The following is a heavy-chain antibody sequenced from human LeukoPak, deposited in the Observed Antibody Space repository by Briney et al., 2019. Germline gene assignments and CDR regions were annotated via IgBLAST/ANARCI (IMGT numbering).Heavy chain of an antibody. J-gene: IGHJ4*02. D-gene: IGHD3-10*01. V-gene: IGHV4-61*08. Sequence: SETLSLTCTVSGGSISSGDYYWSWIRQPPGKGLEWIGYIYYSGSTNYNPSLKSRVTISVDTSKSQFSLKLSSVTAADTAVYYCAREIAEAYYYGSGSYYNAFDYWGQGTLVTVSS. CDR1: GGSISSGDYY. CDR3: AREIAEAYYYGSGSYYNAFDY. CDR2: IYYSGST.